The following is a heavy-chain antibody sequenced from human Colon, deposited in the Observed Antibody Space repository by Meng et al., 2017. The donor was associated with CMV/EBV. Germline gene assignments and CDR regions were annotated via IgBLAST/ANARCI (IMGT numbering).Heavy chain of an antibody. V-gene: IGHV1-2*06. CDR1: GYTFTAYS. D-gene: IGHD3-10*01. CDR3: ASELRDGDYIDF. J-gene: IGHJ4*02. Sequence: CKASGYTFTAYSIHWVRQAPGQGLEWMGRINPNSGSTNYGLKFQGRVTMTRDTSISTAYMELSWLRSDDTALYFCASELRDGDYIDFWGPGTLVTVSS. CDR2: INPNSGST.